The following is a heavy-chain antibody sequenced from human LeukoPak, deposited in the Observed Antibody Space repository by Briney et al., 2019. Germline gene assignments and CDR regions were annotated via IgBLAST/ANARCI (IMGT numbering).Heavy chain of an antibody. CDR1: GGSISSSSYY. D-gene: IGHD6-6*01. Sequence: SETLSLTCTVSGGSISSSSYYWAWIRQPPGKGLEWIGNIYYNGNTYYNSSLKSRVTISVDTSKNQFSLRLSSVTAADTAVYYCARDKGTSYLSSFDYWGQGTLVTVSS. CDR3: ARDKGTSYLSSFDY. V-gene: IGHV4-39*07. J-gene: IGHJ4*02. CDR2: IYYNGNT.